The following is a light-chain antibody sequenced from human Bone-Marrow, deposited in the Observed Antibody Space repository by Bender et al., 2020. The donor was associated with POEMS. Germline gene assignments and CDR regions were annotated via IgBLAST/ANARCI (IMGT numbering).Light chain of an antibody. V-gene: IGLV4-69*01. CDR3: QTWGTGIRA. J-gene: IGLJ3*02. Sequence: QLVLTQSPSASASLGASVKFTCTLDGGHSSNAIAWHQQQPDKAPRHLMTLNSDGTYNRGDGIPDRFSGSSSGAERYLTISSLQSEDEADYYCQTWGTGIRAFGGGTKLTVL. CDR2: LNSDGTY. CDR1: GGHSSNA.